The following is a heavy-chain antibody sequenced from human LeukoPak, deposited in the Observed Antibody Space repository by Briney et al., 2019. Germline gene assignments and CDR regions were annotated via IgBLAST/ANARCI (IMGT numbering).Heavy chain of an antibody. Sequence: GGSLRLSCAASGFTFSSYAMSWVRQAPGKGLEWVSAISGSGGSTYYADSVKGRFTISRDNSKNTLYLQMNSLRAEDTAVYYCAKDTGPLMITFGGVVISYFDYWGQGALVTVSS. CDR3: AKDTGPLMITFGGVVISYFDY. V-gene: IGHV3-23*01. D-gene: IGHD3-16*01. CDR2: ISGSGGST. CDR1: GFTFSSYA. J-gene: IGHJ4*02.